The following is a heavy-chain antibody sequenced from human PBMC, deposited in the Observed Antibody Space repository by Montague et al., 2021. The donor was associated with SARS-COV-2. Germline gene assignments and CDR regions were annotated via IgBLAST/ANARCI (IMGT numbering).Heavy chain of an antibody. Sequence: SETLSLTCAVYGGSFSGYYWSWIRQSPGKGLEWIGEINHSGSTHYNPSLKSRVILSVDTSKNQFSLNLSSVTAAAAAFYYCARLSGYYGVWGQGTLVTVSS. CDR1: GGSFSGYY. V-gene: IGHV4-34*01. CDR2: INHSGST. J-gene: IGHJ4*02. CDR3: ARLSGYYGV. D-gene: IGHD3-3*01.